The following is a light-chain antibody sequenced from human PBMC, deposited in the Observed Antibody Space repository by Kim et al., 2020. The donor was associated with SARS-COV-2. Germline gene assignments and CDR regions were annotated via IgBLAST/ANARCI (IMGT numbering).Light chain of an antibody. Sequence: LSPGERATLSGRASQSISSFLAWYQQRPGQAPRLLLYGASSRAAGIPDRFSGSGSGTDFTLTINRLAPEDFAVYYCQQFGSSPLTFGGGTKVELK. J-gene: IGKJ4*01. CDR1: QSISSF. CDR3: QQFGSSPLT. CDR2: GAS. V-gene: IGKV3-20*01.